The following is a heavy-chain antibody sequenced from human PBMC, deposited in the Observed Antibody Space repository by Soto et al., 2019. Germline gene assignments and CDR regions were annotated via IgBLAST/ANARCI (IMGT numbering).Heavy chain of an antibody. J-gene: IGHJ4*02. CDR3: ARDFGHGYYLDY. CDR2: ITDSSDTV. D-gene: IGHD3-3*01. Sequence: PGGSLRLACGASVFSFGDYHMNWVHQAPGKGLEWISYITDSSDTVHYAESVRGRFTISRDNAESSLFLQMNSLRDEDTAVYFCARDFGHGYYLDYWGRGTLVTVSS. CDR1: VFSFGDYH. V-gene: IGHV3-48*02.